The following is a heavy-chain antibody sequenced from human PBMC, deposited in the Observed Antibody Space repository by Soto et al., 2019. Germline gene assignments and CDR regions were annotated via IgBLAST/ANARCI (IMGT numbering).Heavy chain of an antibody. CDR2: ISYDGSDK. J-gene: IGHJ4*02. Sequence: PGGSLRLSCAASGFTVSGFGMHWVRQAPGKGLEWVVVISYDGSDKYYADSVKGRFTISRDNSKNTLYLQMNSLRVEDTAVYYCAKVVGSFWGQGTLVTVSS. CDR3: AKVVGSF. CDR1: GFTVSGFG. D-gene: IGHD3-10*01. V-gene: IGHV3-30*18.